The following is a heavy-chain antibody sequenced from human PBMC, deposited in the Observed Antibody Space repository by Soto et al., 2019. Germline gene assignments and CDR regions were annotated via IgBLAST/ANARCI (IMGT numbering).Heavy chain of an antibody. CDR1: GFTFDDYA. J-gene: IGHJ4*01. Sequence: EVQLVESGGGLVQPGRSLRLSCAASGFTFDDYAMHWVRQAPGKGLEWVSGISWNSGSIGYVDSVKGRFTISRDNAKNSVYLQMDDMRAEDTVLSCCAKFINGVSIDYWGHGALVTGSS. D-gene: IGHD2-8*01. V-gene: IGHV3-9*01. CDR2: ISWNSGSI. CDR3: AKFINGVSIDY.